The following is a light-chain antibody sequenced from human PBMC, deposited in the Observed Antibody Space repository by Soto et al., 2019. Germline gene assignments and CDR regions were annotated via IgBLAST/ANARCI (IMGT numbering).Light chain of an antibody. CDR1: QTIDRY. J-gene: IGKJ3*01. CDR3: QQSYNAPFN. Sequence: IQMTQSPSSLSASIGDTVTITCRASQTIDRYLNWFQQKSGQAPKLLMNAASTLRSGVPSRFSASGSGTDFTLTISSLQPEDYATYYCQQSYNAPFNFGPGTKVD. V-gene: IGKV1-39*01. CDR2: AAS.